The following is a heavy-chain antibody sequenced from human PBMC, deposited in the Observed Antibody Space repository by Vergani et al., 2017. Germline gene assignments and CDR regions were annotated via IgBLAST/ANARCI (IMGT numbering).Heavy chain of an antibody. J-gene: IGHJ6*03. CDR2: SIPIFGTA. CDR3: ARGRIAAAGTLYYYYYHMDV. V-gene: IGHV1-69*01. Sequence: QVQLVQSGAEVKKPGSSVKVSCKASGGTFSSYAISWVRQAPGQGLEWMGGSIPIFGTANYAQKFQGRVTITADESTSTAYMELSSLRSEDTAVYYCARGRIAAAGTLYYYYYHMDVWGKGTTVTVSS. CDR1: GGTFSSYA. D-gene: IGHD6-13*01.